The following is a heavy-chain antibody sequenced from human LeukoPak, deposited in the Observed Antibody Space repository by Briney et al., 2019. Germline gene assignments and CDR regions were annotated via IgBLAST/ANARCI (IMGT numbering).Heavy chain of an antibody. J-gene: IGHJ4*02. CDR3: ARSGDGYKSDTGIYY. D-gene: IGHD5-24*01. CDR1: GGSFSGYY. Sequence: PSETLSLTCAVYGGSFSGYYWSWIRQPPGKGLEWIGEINHSGSTNYNPSLKSRGTISVDTSKNQFSLKLSSVTATDAAVDYCARSGDGYKSDTGIYYWGQGTLVTVSS. V-gene: IGHV4-34*01. CDR2: INHSGST.